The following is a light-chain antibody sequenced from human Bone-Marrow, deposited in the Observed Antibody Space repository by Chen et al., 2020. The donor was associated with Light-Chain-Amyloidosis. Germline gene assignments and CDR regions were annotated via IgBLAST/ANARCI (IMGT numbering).Light chain of an antibody. CDR3: QQYGSSIT. CDR2: GAT. CDR1: QSISSSF. J-gene: IGKJ5*01. Sequence: ESVLTQSPGTQSVSPGERVTLSCRASQSISSSFLAWYQQKPGQAPRLLIFGATSRATVIPDRFSGSGSGTDFTLTINRLEPEDFAVYYCQQYGSSITFGQGTRLDIK. V-gene: IGKV3-20*01.